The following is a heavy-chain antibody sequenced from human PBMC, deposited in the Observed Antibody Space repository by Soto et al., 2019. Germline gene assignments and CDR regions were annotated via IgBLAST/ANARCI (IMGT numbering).Heavy chain of an antibody. D-gene: IGHD3-3*01. CDR1: GYTFTSYD. CDR2: MNPNSGNT. V-gene: IGHV1-8*01. CDR3: ARFKGGTIFGVVRVYYGMDV. Sequence: SVKVSCKASGYTFTSYDINWVRQATGQGLEWMGWMNPNSGNTGYAQKFQGRVTMTRNTSISTAYMELSSLRSEDTAVYYCARFKGGTIFGVVRVYYGMDVRRQGTTVTVSS. J-gene: IGHJ6*02.